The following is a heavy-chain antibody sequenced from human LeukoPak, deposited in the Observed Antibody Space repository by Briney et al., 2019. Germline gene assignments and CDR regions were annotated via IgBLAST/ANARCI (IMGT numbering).Heavy chain of an antibody. Sequence: GGSLRLSCAASGFTFSSYWMSWVRQAPGRGLEWVANIKKDGSEKYYVDSVKGRFTISRDNAKNSLYLQMNSLRADDTAVYYCARQETSSYNGAFDIWGQGTMVTVSS. V-gene: IGHV3-7*01. J-gene: IGHJ3*02. CDR2: IKKDGSEK. CDR3: ARQETSSYNGAFDI. CDR1: GFTFSSYW. D-gene: IGHD1-26*01.